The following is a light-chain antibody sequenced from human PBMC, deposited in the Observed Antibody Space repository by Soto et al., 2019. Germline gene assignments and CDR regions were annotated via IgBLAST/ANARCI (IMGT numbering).Light chain of an antibody. V-gene: IGLV2-14*01. J-gene: IGLJ2*01. CDR3: RSYTSSSTLV. CDR2: EVS. Sequence: QPVLTQPASVSGSPGQSITISCTGTSSDVGGYNYVSWYQQHPGKAPKLMIYEVSNRPSGVSNRFSGSKSGNTASLTISGLQAEDEADYYCRSYTSSSTLVFGGGTQLTVL. CDR1: SSDVGGYNY.